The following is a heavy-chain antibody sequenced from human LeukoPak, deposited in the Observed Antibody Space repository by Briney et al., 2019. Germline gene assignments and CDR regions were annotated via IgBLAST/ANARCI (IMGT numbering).Heavy chain of an antibody. CDR2: IYTTGNT. J-gene: IGHJ6*03. CDR3: ARRGHMDV. Sequence: TSETLSLTCSVSGGSISSYYWSWIRQPAGKGREWIGRIYTTGNTDYNPSLKSRVTISVDTSKNQFSLKLSSVTAADTAVYYCARRGHMDVWGKGTTVTVSS. CDR1: GGSISSYY. V-gene: IGHV4-4*07.